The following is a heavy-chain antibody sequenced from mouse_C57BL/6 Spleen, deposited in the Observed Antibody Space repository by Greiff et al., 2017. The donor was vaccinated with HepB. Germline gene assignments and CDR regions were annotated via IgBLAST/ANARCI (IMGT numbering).Heavy chain of an antibody. CDR2: ISSGGSYT. V-gene: IGHV5-6*01. Sequence: EVKLQESGGDLVKPGGSLKLSCAASGFTFSSYGMSWVRQTPDKRLEWVATISSGGSYTYYPDSVKGRFTISRDNAKNTLYLQMSSLKSEDTAMYYCARQPNYWGQGTTLTVSS. J-gene: IGHJ2*01. CDR1: GFTFSSYG. CDR3: ARQPNY.